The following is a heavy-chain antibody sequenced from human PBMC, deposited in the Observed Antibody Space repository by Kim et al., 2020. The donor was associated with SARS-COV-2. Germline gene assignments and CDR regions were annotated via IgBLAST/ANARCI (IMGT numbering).Heavy chain of an antibody. D-gene: IGHD3-3*01. CDR2: ISYDGSNK. V-gene: IGHV3-30*18. CDR1: GFTFSSYG. J-gene: IGHJ5*02. Sequence: GGSLRLSCAASGFTFSSYGMHWVRQAPGKGLEWVAVISYDGSNKYYADSVKGRFTISRDNSKNTLYLQMNSLRAEDTAVYYCAKDFRDLYYDFWSGPDFDPWGQGTLVTVSS. CDR3: AKDFRDLYYDFWSGPDFDP.